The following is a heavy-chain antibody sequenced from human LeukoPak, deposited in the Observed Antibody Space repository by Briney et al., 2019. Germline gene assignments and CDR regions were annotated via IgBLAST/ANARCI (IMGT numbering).Heavy chain of an antibody. Sequence: PSETLSLTCSVSGDSISTSSSYWGWIRQPPGKGLEWIGSIYYSGSTYYNTSLKSRVSISVDTSKNQFSLKMNSVTAADTAVYFCASATSFSYYYMDVWGKGTTVTVSS. CDR1: GDSISTSSSY. V-gene: IGHV4-39*01. J-gene: IGHJ6*03. D-gene: IGHD5-12*01. CDR2: IYYSGST. CDR3: ASATSFSYYYMDV.